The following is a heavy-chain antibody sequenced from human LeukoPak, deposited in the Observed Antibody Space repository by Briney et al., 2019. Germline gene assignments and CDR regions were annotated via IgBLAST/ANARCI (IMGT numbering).Heavy chain of an antibody. CDR1: GGTFISYA. Sequence: SVKVSCKASGGTFISYAVSWVRQAPGQGLEWMGGIIPIFGSANYAQKFQGRVTITADESTSTAYMELSSLRSEDTAMYYCARLYYYDSRALAHWGQGTLVTVSS. CDR2: IIPIFGSA. CDR3: ARLYYYDSRALAH. J-gene: IGHJ4*02. V-gene: IGHV1-69*13. D-gene: IGHD3-22*01.